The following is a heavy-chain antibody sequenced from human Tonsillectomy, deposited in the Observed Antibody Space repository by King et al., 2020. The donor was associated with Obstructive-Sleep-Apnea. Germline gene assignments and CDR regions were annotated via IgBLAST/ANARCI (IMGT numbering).Heavy chain of an antibody. J-gene: IGHJ4*02. CDR2: ISHDGTKN. V-gene: IGHV3-30*18. CDR3: AKSLVLTYFGPSCSFDF. D-gene: IGHD3-9*01. CDR1: GFTFSMFG. Sequence: VQLVESGGGVVQPGRSLRLSCAASGFTFSMFGMHWVRQAPGKGLEWLAVISHDGTKNSSVDSVMGRFITSRDNFDTTLYLHLHSLRPEDTAVYFCAKSLVLTYFGPSCSFDFWGQGTLVTVSS.